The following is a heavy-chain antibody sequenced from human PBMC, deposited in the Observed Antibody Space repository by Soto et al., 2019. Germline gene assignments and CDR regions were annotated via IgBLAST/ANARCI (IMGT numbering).Heavy chain of an antibody. Sequence: QVQLVQSGAEVKKPGSSVKVSCKASGGTFSSYAISWVRQAPGQGLEWMGGIIPIFGTANYAQKFKGSVTITGEEATRTACMELSSVRSEDTSVYYCAGKQYCISPSCDDGYYYGMDFWGQGTTVTVS. J-gene: IGHJ6*02. V-gene: IGHV1-69*12. CDR3: AGKQYCISPSCDDGYYYGMDF. CDR2: IIPIFGTA. D-gene: IGHD2-2*01. CDR1: GGTFSSYA.